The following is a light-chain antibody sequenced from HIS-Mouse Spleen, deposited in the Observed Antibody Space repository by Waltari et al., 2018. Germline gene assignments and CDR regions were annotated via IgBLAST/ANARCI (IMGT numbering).Light chain of an antibody. CDR2: DVS. CDR3: CSYAGSSWV. V-gene: IGLV2-11*01. CDR1: SSDVGGYNY. J-gene: IGLJ3*02. Sequence: QSALTQPRSVSGSPGQSVTISCTGTSSDVGGYNYVPWYQQHPGKPPKLMIYDVSKRPSGVPDRFSGSKSGNTASLTISGLQAEDEADYYCCSYAGSSWVFGGGTKLTVL.